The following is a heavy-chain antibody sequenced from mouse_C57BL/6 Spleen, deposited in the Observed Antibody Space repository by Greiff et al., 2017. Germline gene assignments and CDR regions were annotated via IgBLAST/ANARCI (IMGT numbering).Heavy chain of an antibody. CDR1: GYTFTSYW. CDR2: IDPSDSET. Sequence: QVQLQQPGAELVRPGSSVKLSCKASGYTFTSYWMHWVKQRPIQGLEWIGDIDPSDSETHYNQKFKDKATLTVDTSSSTAYMQLSSLTSEDSAVYYCARGLLSYCDDWGQGTTLTVSS. J-gene: IGHJ2*01. CDR3: ARGLLSYCDD. V-gene: IGHV1-52*01. D-gene: IGHD2-10*01.